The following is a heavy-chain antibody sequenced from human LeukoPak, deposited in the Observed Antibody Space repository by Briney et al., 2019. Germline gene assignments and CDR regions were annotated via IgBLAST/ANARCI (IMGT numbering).Heavy chain of an antibody. CDR1: GYTFTGYY. Sequence: ASVKVSCKASGYTFTGYYMHWVRQAPGQGLEWMGWINPNSGGTNYAQKFQGRVTMTRDTSISTAYMELSRLRSDDTAVYYCARASYSSSWYWRRDYYGIDVWGQGTTVTVSS. CDR2: INPNSGGT. V-gene: IGHV1-2*02. D-gene: IGHD6-13*01. CDR3: ARASYSSSWYWRRDYYGIDV. J-gene: IGHJ6*02.